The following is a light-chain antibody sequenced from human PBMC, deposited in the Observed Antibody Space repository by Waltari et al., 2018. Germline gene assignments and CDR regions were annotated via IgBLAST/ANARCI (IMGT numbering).Light chain of an antibody. Sequence: QSALTQPASVSGSPGQSITISCTGTSSDVGGYNYVSWYQQHPGKAPKFMIYDVSQRPSGVSNRLSGSKSGNTASLTISGLQAEDEADYYCSSYTSNNIWVFGGGTKLTVL. V-gene: IGLV2-14*01. CDR2: DVS. J-gene: IGLJ3*02. CDR3: SSYTSNNIWV. CDR1: SSDVGGYNY.